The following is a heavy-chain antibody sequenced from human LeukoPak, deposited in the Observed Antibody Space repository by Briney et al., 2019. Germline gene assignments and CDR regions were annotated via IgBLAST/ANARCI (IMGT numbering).Heavy chain of an antibody. J-gene: IGHJ4*02. CDR1: GYTFTGYY. Sequence: ASVKVSCKASGYTFTGYYIHWVRQAPGQGLEWMGIINPSGGSTSYAQKFQGRVTMTRDMSTSTVYMELSSLRSEDTAVYYCAREGPGGDFDYWGQGTLVTVSS. CDR2: INPSGGST. CDR3: AREGPGGDFDY. V-gene: IGHV1-46*01. D-gene: IGHD3-10*01.